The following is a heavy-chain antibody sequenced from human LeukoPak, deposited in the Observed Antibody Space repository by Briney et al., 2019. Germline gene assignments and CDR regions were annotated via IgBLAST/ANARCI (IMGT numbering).Heavy chain of an antibody. CDR1: GGSISSSSYY. V-gene: IGHV4-39*07. Sequence: PSETLSLTCTVSGGSISSSSYYWGWIRQPPGKGLEWIGSIYYSGSTYYNPSLKSRVTISVDTSKNQFSLKLSSVTAADTAVYYCAREVDTANDFDYWAREPWSPSPQ. CDR2: IYYSGST. CDR3: AREVDTANDFDY. D-gene: IGHD5-24*01. J-gene: IGHJ4*02.